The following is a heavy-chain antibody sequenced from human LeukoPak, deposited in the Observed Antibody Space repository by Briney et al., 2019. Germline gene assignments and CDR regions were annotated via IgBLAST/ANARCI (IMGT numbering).Heavy chain of an antibody. Sequence: PSQTLSLTCTVSGGSISSGSYYWSWIRQPAGKGLEWIGRIYTSGSTNYNPSLKSRVTISVDTSKNQFSLKLSSVTAADTAVYYCARDRRGTFDYWGQGTLVTVSS. CDR2: IYTSGST. CDR1: GGSISSGSYY. J-gene: IGHJ4*02. CDR3: ARDRRGTFDY. D-gene: IGHD1-1*01. V-gene: IGHV4-61*02.